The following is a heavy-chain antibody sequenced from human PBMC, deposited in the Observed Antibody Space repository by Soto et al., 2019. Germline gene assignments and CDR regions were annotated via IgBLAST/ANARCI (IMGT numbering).Heavy chain of an antibody. V-gene: IGHV4-30-4*01. CDR3: ARDRVGHYYYYYGMDV. CDR1: GGSISSGDYY. CDR2: IYYSGST. D-gene: IGHD3-10*01. Sequence: SETLSLTCTVSGGSISSGDYYWSWIRQPPGKGLEWIGYIYYSGSTYYTPSLKSRVTISVDTSKNQFSLKLRSVTAADTAVYYCARDRVGHYYYYYGMDVWGQGTTVTVSS. J-gene: IGHJ6*02.